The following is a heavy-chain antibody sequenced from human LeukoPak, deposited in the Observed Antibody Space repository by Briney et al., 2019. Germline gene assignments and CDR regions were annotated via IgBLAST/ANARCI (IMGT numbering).Heavy chain of an antibody. CDR1: GFTFSSYA. J-gene: IGHJ5*02. Sequence: GGSLRFSCAASGFTFSSYAMSWVRQAPGKGLEWVSVIYSGGSTYYADSVKGRFTISRDNSKNTLYLQMNSLRAEDTAVYYCARELSSSWYSPNWFDPWGQGTLITVSS. D-gene: IGHD6-13*01. CDR3: ARELSSSWYSPNWFDP. CDR2: IYSGGST. V-gene: IGHV3-66*01.